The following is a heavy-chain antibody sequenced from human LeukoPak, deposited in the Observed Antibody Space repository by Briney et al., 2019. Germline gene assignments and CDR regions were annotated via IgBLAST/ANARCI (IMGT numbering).Heavy chain of an antibody. Sequence: GGSLRLSCAASGFTVSSSYMSWVRQAPGKGLEWVSIIYYDGTTYYADSVEGRFTISRDNSKNTLFLQMNSLRAEDTAVYYCANTKQYAFDIWGQGTMVTVSS. D-gene: IGHD1/OR15-1a*01. V-gene: IGHV3-53*01. CDR3: ANTKQYAFDI. CDR1: GFTVSSSY. CDR2: IYYDGTT. J-gene: IGHJ3*02.